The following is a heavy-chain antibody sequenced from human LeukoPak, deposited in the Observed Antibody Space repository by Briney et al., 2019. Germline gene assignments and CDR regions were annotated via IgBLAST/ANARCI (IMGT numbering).Heavy chain of an antibody. D-gene: IGHD3-10*01. J-gene: IGHJ4*02. CDR3: ARIPRGDLRGFDY. V-gene: IGHV3-48*01. CDR2: ISSSGSLI. CDR1: GFTFSSYS. Sequence: PGGSLRLSCAASGFTFSSYSMNWVRQAPGKGLEWISYISSSGSLIYYTDSVKGRFTISRDNTKSSLYLQMNSLTVEDTAVYYCARIPRGDLRGFDYWGQGTLVTVSS.